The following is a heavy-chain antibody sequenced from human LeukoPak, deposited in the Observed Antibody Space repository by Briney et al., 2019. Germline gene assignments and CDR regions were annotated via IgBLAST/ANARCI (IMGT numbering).Heavy chain of an antibody. CDR2: INAGNGNT. J-gene: IGHJ6*03. CDR3: ARAITGGGYYYYMDV. V-gene: IGHV1-3*03. D-gene: IGHD1-20*01. Sequence: ASVKVSCKASGYTFTSYAMHWVRQAPGQRLEWMGWINAGNGNTKYSQEFQGRVTITRDTSASTAYMELSSLRSEDMAVYYCARAITGGGYYYYMDVWGKGTTVTISS. CDR1: GYTFTSYA.